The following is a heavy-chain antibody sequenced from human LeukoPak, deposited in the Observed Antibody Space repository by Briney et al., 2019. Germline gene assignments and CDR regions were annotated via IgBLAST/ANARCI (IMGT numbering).Heavy chain of an antibody. J-gene: IGHJ4*02. D-gene: IGHD4-11*01. CDR2: ISGSGAST. CDR3: ARGLHTNDY. V-gene: IGHV3-64*01. Sequence: PGGSLRLSCAASGFTFSNYAMQWVRQAPGKGLEYVSAISGSGASTYYATSVEGRFTIFRDNSKNTLYLQVGSLRAEDMAVYYCARGLHTNDYWGQGTLVTVSS. CDR1: GFTFSNYA.